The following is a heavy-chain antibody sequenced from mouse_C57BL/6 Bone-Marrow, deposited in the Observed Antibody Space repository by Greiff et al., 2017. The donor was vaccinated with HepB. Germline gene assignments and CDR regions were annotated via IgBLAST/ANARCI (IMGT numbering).Heavy chain of an antibody. CDR2: IRNKANGYTT. CDR3: AWFQDFSHYNGVYLAWFAY. J-gene: IGHJ3*01. V-gene: IGHV7-3*01. Sequence: VQLVESGGGLVQPGGSLSLSCAASGFTFTDYYMSWVRQPPGKALEWLGFIRNKANGYTTEYSASVKGRFTISRDNSQSILYLQMNALRAENSATYYCAWFQDFSHYNGVYLAWFAYCGEGTLFTVSA. D-gene: IGHD2-13*01. CDR1: GFTFTDYY.